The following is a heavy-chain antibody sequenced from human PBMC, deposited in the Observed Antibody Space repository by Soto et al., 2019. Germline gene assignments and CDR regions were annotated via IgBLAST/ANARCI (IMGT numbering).Heavy chain of an antibody. D-gene: IGHD3-10*01. CDR2: IYYSGST. Sequence: QVQLQESGPGLVKPSETLSLTCTVSGGSISSYYWSWIRQPPGKGLEWIGYIYYSGSTNYNPSLKGRVTISVDTSKNQFSLKLSSVTAAATAVYYCARGGSLWFGELLGGYNWFDPWGQGTLVTVSS. CDR1: GGSISSYY. CDR3: ARGGSLWFGELLGGYNWFDP. J-gene: IGHJ5*02. V-gene: IGHV4-59*01.